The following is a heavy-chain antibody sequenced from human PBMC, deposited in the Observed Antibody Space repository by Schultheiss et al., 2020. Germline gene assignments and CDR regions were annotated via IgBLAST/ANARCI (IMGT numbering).Heavy chain of an antibody. CDR1: GYTFTSYY. CDR3: ARDLGYGGASYYYYYGMDV. CDR2: INPSGGST. V-gene: IGHV1-46*01. J-gene: IGHJ6*02. Sequence: ASVKVSCKASGYTFTSYYMHWVRQAPGQGLEWMGIINPSGGSTSYAQKFQGRVTMTRDTSTSTVYMELSSLRSEDTAVYYCARDLGYGGASYYYYYGMDVWGQGTTVTGSS. D-gene: IGHD1-26*01.